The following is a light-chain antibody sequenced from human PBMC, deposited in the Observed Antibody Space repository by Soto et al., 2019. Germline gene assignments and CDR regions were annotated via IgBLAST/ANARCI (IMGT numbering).Light chain of an antibody. CDR2: DVS. CDR3: NSYTSSSTLVV. Sequence: QSALTQPASVSGSPGQSITISCTGTSSDVGGYNYVSWYQQHPGKAPKLMIYDVSNRPSGVSNRSSGSKSGNTASLTISGLQAEDEADYYCNSYTSSSTLVVFGGGTKLTVL. J-gene: IGLJ2*01. CDR1: SSDVGGYNY. V-gene: IGLV2-14*03.